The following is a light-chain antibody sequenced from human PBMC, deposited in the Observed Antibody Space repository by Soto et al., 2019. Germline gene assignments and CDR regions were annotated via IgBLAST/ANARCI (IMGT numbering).Light chain of an antibody. CDR2: EVT. CDR1: SGDIGSYNR. J-gene: IGLJ1*01. Sequence: QSALTQPASVSGSPGQSITISCTGTSGDIGSYNRVSWYQQHPGKAPKLIIYEVTDRPSGVSNRFSGSKSGNTASLTVSGLQAEDEADYYCSSYTGGNPSYVFGTGTQLTVL. CDR3: SSYTGGNPSYV. V-gene: IGLV2-14*01.